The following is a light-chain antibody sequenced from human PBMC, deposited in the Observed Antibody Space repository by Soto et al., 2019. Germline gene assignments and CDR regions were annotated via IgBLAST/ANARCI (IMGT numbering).Light chain of an antibody. CDR1: SSDVGGYNY. CDR3: SSYTSSSTVV. CDR2: DVS. J-gene: IGLJ2*01. V-gene: IGLV2-14*01. Sequence: QSALTQPASVAGSPGQSITISCTGTSSDVGGYNYVCWYQQHPGKAPKLIIHDVSNRPSGVSHRFSGSKSGNTASLSISGLHAEDEADYYCSSYTSSSTVVFGGGTKLTVL.